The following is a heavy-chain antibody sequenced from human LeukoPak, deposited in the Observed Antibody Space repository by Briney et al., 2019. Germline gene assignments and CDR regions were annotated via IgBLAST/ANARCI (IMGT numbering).Heavy chain of an antibody. CDR3: ARVEWELQAAFDI. CDR1: GGTFSSYA. CDR2: ITPIFGTA. J-gene: IGHJ3*02. V-gene: IGHV1-69*05. Sequence: SVKVSCKASGGTFSSYAISWVRQAPGQGLEWMGGITPIFGTANYAQKFQGRVTITTDESTSTAYMELSSLRSEDTAVYYCARVEWELQAAFDIWGQGTMVTVSS. D-gene: IGHD1-26*01.